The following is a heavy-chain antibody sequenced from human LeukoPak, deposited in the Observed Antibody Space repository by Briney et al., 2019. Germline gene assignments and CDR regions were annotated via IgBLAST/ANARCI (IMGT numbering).Heavy chain of an antibody. Sequence: SETLSLTCTVSGYSINSGYYWGWIRQPPGKGLEWIGSIYHSGSTYYNPSLKSRVTISVDTSKNQFSLKLSSVTAADTAVYYCARDLAITMVRGVNSDAFDIWGQGTMVTVSS. CDR2: IYHSGST. CDR3: ARDLAITMVRGVNSDAFDI. D-gene: IGHD3-10*01. CDR1: GYSINSGYY. V-gene: IGHV4-38-2*02. J-gene: IGHJ3*02.